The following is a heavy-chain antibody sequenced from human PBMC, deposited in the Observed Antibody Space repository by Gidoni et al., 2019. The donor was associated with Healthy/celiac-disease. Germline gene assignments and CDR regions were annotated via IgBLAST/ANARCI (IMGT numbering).Heavy chain of an antibody. CDR1: GFTFSSYW. J-gene: IGHJ4*02. Sequence: EVQLVESGGGWVQPGGSLRLSCAASGFTFSSYWMSWVRQAPGKGREWVANIKQDGSEKYYVDSVKGRFTISRDNAKNSLYLQMNSLRAEDTAVYYCARVSYYYDSSGLTGWGQGTLVTVSS. CDR3: ARVSYYYDSSGLTG. CDR2: IKQDGSEK. V-gene: IGHV3-7*03. D-gene: IGHD3-22*01.